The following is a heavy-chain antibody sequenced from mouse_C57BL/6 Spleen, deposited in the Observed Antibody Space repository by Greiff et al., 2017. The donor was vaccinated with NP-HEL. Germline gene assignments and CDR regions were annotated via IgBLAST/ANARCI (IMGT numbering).Heavy chain of an antibody. D-gene: IGHD2-1*01. Sequence: QVQLQQPGAELVRPGSSVKLSCKASGYTFTSYWMHWVKQRPIQGLEWIGNIDPSDSETHYNQKFKDKATLTVDKSSSTAYMQLSSLTSEDSAVYYCARKHGNYVDWYFDVWGTGTTVTVSS. V-gene: IGHV1-52*01. J-gene: IGHJ1*03. CDR1: GYTFTSYW. CDR3: ARKHGNYVDWYFDV. CDR2: IDPSDSET.